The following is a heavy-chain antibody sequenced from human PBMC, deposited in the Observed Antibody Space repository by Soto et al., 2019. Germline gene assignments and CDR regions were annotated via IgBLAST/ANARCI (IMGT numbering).Heavy chain of an antibody. V-gene: IGHV3-74*01. CDR2: INSESTTI. CDR3: TKDTFGGRDS. D-gene: IGHD2-15*01. CDR1: GIDLSIYW. J-gene: IGHJ5*01. Sequence: EAQLVESGGGLVQPGGSLRLSCTGSGIDLSIYWMHWVRHAPGKGLVWVSRINSESTTISYADSVKGRFTITRDTAENTLFLHMNSLSAEDTGVYYCTKDTFGGRDSWGQGTLVTVSS.